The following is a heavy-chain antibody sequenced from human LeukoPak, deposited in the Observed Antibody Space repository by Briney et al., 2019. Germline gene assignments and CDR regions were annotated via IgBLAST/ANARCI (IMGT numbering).Heavy chain of an antibody. CDR3: ARGGDGDYEPPFDY. V-gene: IGHV4-34*01. CDR2: INHSGST. D-gene: IGHD4-17*01. CDR1: GGSFSGYY. J-gene: IGHJ4*02. Sequence: SETLSLTCAVYGGSFSGYYWSWIRQPPGKGLEWIGEINHSGSTNYNPSLKSRVTISVDTSKNQFSLKLSSVTAADTAVYYCARGGDGDYEPPFDYWGQRTLVTVSS.